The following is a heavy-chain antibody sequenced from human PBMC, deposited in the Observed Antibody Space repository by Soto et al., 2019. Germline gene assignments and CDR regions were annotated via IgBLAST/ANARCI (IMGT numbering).Heavy chain of an antibody. Sequence: ESGGGLVQPGGSLRLSCVASGFTFAGYAVSWVRQAPGKGPEWVSGIVASGTSTYDADSVKGRFTISRDDFKNTLYLQMNSLRDEDTAVYYCVLDTVTTYPVDAFDIWGQGTMVTVSS. CDR2: IVASGTST. D-gene: IGHD4-17*01. CDR3: VLDTVTTYPVDAFDI. CDR1: GFTFAGYA. J-gene: IGHJ3*02. V-gene: IGHV3-23*01.